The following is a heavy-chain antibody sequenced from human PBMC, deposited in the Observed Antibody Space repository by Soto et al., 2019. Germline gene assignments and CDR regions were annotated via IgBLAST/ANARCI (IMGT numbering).Heavy chain of an antibody. CDR2: INSDGTTT. D-gene: IGHD3-22*01. Sequence: GGSLRLSCEVSGFTFSSHWMHWVRQAPGKGLVWVSYINSDGTTTTHADSVKGRFTISRDNSKDTMYLQMSSLRAEDTAVYYCARNVWGGYFDRTYYFDYWGRGSLVTVSS. V-gene: IGHV3-74*01. CDR3: ARNVWGGYFDRTYYFDY. CDR1: GFTFSSHW. J-gene: IGHJ4*02.